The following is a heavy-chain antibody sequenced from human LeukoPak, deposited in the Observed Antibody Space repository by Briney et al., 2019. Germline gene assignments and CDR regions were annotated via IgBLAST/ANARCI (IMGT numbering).Heavy chain of an antibody. CDR3: ARDLRRIADYYFDF. CDR1: GFTFTGYA. J-gene: IGHJ4*02. D-gene: IGHD5/OR15-5a*01. V-gene: IGHV3-30*01. CDR2: ISSDGRDK. Sequence: PGGSLRLSCAASGFTFTGYAIHWVRQAPGKGREWVAVISSDGRDKHHADSVKGRFTISRDNSKNTLYLQTNSLRPEDTAVYYCARDLRRIADYYFDFWGQGTLVTVSS.